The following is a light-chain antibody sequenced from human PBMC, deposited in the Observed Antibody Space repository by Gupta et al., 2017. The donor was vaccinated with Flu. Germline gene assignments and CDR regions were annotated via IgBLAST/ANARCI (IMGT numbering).Light chain of an antibody. CDR3: QSYDSSLSGPSYV. CDR1: TSNIGAGYD. V-gene: IGLV1-40*01. Sequence: QSVLTQPPSVSGAPGQRITISCTGSTSNIGAGYDVQWYQQLPGTATKLLIYVNNHRPSGVPDRFSVSKSGTSASLAITGLQPEDEADYYCQSYDSSLSGPSYVFGTGTKVTVL. CDR2: VNN. J-gene: IGLJ1*01.